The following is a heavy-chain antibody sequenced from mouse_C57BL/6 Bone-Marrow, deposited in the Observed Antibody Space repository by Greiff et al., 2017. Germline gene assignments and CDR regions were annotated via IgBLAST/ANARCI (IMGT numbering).Heavy chain of an antibody. CDR3: ARTLLLRYWYFDV. V-gene: IGHV1-19*01. CDR2: INPYNGGT. Sequence: EVQVVESGPVLVKPGASVKMSCKASGYTFTDYYMNWVKQSHGKRLEWIGVINPYNGGTSYNQKFKGKATLTVDKSSSTAYMELNSLTSEDSAVYYCARTLLLRYWYFDVWGTGTTVTVSA. CDR1: GYTFTDYY. J-gene: IGHJ1*03. D-gene: IGHD1-1*01.